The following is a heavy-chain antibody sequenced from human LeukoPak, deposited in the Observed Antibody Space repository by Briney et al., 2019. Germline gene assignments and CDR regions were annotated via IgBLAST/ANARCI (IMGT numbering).Heavy chain of an antibody. V-gene: IGHV4-61*02. CDR2: IYTSGST. D-gene: IGHD2-15*01. J-gene: IGHJ6*03. CDR1: GGSISSGSYY. Sequence: PSQTLSLTCTVSGGSISSGSYYWSWIRQPAGRGLEWIGRIYTSGSTNYNPSLKSRVTMSVDTAKNQFSLKLSSVTAADTAVYYCARDVGRDYYYYYMDVWGKGTTVTVSS. CDR3: ARDVGRDYYYYYMDV.